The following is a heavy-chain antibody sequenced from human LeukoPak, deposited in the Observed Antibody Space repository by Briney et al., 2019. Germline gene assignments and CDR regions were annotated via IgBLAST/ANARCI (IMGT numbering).Heavy chain of an antibody. CDR1: GFTFSNAW. V-gene: IGHV3-15*01. J-gene: IGHJ4*02. CDR3: TTHMYYDILTGYYNVDYFDY. D-gene: IGHD3-9*01. Sequence: PGGSLRLSCAASGFTFSNAWMSWVRQAPGKGLEWVGRIKSKTDGGTTDYAAPVKGRFTISRDDSKNTLYLQMNSLKTEDTAVYYCTTHMYYDILTGYYNVDYFDYWGQGTLVTVSS. CDR2: IKSKTDGGTT.